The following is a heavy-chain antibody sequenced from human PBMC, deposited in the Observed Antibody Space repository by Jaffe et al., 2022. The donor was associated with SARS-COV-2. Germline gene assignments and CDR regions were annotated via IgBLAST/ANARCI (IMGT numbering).Heavy chain of an antibody. V-gene: IGHV4-59*01. CDR2: IYYTGST. Sequence: QVQLQESGPGLVKPSETLSLTCTVSGGYFSSFYWSWIRQPPGKGLEWVGYIYYTGSTNYNPSLESRVTISVDTSKNQFSLKLSSVTAADTAVYYCARGGYYDSGGHYCFDLWGRGTLVTVSS. CDR1: GGYFSSFY. J-gene: IGHJ2*01. D-gene: IGHD3-22*01. CDR3: ARGGYYDSGGHYCFDL.